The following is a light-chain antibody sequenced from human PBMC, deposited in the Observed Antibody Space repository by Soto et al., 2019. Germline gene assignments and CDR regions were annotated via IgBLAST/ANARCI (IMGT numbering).Light chain of an antibody. CDR2: KAS. V-gene: IGKV1-5*03. CDR3: QQYNHYWT. J-gene: IGKJ1*01. CDR1: QSIRSW. Sequence: DIQMTQSPSSLSSSVGDIFTITCRASQSIRSWLAWYQQKPGKAPKLLIYKASSLESGVPSRFSGSGSGTEFTLTISSLQPDDFATYYCQQYNHYWTFGQGTKVDIK.